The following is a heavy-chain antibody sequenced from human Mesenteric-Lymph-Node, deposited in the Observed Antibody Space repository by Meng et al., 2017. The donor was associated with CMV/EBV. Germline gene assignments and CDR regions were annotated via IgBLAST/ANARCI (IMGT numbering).Heavy chain of an antibody. CDR2: IYYSGST. J-gene: IGHJ4*02. CDR3: ARQNGVFDY. Sequence: SETLSLTCTVSGASISTFYWSWIRQPPGKGLEWIGYIYYSGSTNYNPSLRSRVTISLDTSKNQFSLKLSSVTAADTAVYYCARQNGVFDYWGQGTLVTVSS. V-gene: IGHV4-59*08. D-gene: IGHD1-1*01. CDR1: GASISTFY.